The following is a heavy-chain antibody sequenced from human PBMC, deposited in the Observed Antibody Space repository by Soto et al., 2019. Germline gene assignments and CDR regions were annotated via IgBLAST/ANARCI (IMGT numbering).Heavy chain of an antibody. CDR1: GFTFSSYS. CDR3: ARDLRYYYDSSGYYYSPLDY. J-gene: IGHJ4*02. CDR2: ISSSSSTI. V-gene: IGHV3-48*02. D-gene: IGHD3-22*01. Sequence: PGGSLRLSCPASGFTFSSYSMNWVRQAPGKGLEWVSYISSSSSTIYYADSVKGRFTISRDNAKNSLYLQMNSLRDEDTAVYYCARDLRYYYDSSGYYYSPLDYWGQGTLVTVSS.